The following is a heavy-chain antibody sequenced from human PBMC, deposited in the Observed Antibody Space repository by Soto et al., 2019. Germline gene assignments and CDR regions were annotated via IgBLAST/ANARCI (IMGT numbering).Heavy chain of an antibody. CDR2: MSYDGRNE. CDR3: AKSITTLGDSTGRGAALDN. D-gene: IGHD3-3*01. V-gene: IGHV3-30*18. CDR1: GFSFSAFG. Sequence: GGSLRLSCAASGFSFSAFGMHWVRQAPGKGLEWVGVMSYDGRNEYYADSVRGRFTVSRDNSKNTLYLQMNSLRAEDTAVYYCAKSITTLGDSTGRGAALDNWGPGSLVTVSS. J-gene: IGHJ4*02.